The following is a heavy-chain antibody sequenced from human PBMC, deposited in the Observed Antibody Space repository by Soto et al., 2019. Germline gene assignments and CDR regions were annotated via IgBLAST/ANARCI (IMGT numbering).Heavy chain of an antibody. Sequence: SVKVSCKASGGTFSSYAISWVRQAPGQGLEWMGGIIPIFGTANYAQKFQGRVTIAADESTSTAYMELSSLRSEDTAVYYCARDLSDSSSYRRYYYGMDVWGQGTTVTVSS. CDR1: GGTFSSYA. V-gene: IGHV1-69*13. CDR2: IIPIFGTA. D-gene: IGHD6-6*01. CDR3: ARDLSDSSSYRRYYYGMDV. J-gene: IGHJ6*02.